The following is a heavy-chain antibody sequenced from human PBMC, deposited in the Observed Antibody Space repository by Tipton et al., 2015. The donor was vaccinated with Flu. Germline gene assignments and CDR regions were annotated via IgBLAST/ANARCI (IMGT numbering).Heavy chain of an antibody. V-gene: IGHV3-7*01. CDR3: VRAIYNLDNY. CDR1: GFTLSNYW. J-gene: IGHJ4*02. CDR2: INQDGSQK. D-gene: IGHD3/OR15-3a*01. Sequence: GSLRLSCAASGFTLSNYWMTWVRQAPGKGLEWVANINQDGSQKHYVDSVKGRFTISRDNPVNSVYLQMNSLRAEDTAVYFCVRAIYNLDNYSGQGTLVTVSS.